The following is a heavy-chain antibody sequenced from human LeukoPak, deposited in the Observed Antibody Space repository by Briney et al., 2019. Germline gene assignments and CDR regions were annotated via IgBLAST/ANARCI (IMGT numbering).Heavy chain of an antibody. Sequence: SETQSLTCTVSGYSISNGYYWGWIRQSPGKGLEWIGSIYHDEGTYFNPSLKSRVTISVDTSKNQFSLRLSSVTAADTAIYYCARDPYSSSSYVNRYFDYWGQGTLVTVSS. V-gene: IGHV4-38-2*02. CDR2: IYHDEGT. J-gene: IGHJ4*02. CDR1: GYSISNGYY. CDR3: ARDPYSSSSYVNRYFDY. D-gene: IGHD6-6*01.